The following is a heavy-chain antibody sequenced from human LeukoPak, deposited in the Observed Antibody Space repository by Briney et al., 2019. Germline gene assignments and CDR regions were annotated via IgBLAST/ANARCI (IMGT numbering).Heavy chain of an antibody. J-gene: IGHJ6*02. V-gene: IGHV3-23*01. CDR2: ISGSGGSI. CDR3: AKRRRAARALYYYYGMDV. Sequence: WGSLRLSCAASGFTFSSYAMTWVRQAPGKGLEWVSAISGSGGSIYYADSVKGRFTISRDNSKNTLYLQMNSLRAEDTAVYYCAKRRRAARALYYYYGMDVWGQGTTVTVSS. D-gene: IGHD6-6*01. CDR1: GFTFSSYA.